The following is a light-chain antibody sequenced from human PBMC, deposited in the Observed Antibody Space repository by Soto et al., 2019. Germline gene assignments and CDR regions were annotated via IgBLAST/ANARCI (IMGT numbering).Light chain of an antibody. CDR3: SSYANIVPFI. J-gene: IGLJ2*01. CDR1: SSDVGAYNY. V-gene: IGLV2-14*01. CDR2: DVT. Sequence: QSALTQPASVSGSPGQSITISCTGTSSDVGAYNYVSWYQQYPGKAPTLMIYDVTNRPSGVSNRFSGSKSGNTASLTISGLQAEDEAYYYCSSYANIVPFIFGGGTKLTVL.